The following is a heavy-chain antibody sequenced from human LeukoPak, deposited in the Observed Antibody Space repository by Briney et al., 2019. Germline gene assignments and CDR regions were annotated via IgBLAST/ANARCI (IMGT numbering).Heavy chain of an antibody. V-gene: IGHV4-59*02. CDR1: GASVSTSH. CDR3: SEGYFEPFDH. J-gene: IGHJ4*02. D-gene: IGHD2/OR15-2a*01. CDR2: LSYTGRT. Sequence: SETLSLTCVVSGASVSTSHWNWIRQLPGKGLEWIGCLSYTGRTDYNPSLASRVTISLGTSKNQVSLKLRSVTAADTAVYYCSEGYFEPFDHWGQGTLVTVSS.